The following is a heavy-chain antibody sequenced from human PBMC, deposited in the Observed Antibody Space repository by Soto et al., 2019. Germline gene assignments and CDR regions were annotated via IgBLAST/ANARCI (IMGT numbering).Heavy chain of an antibody. Sequence: APGKGLEWVSVIYSGGSTYYADSVKGRFTISRDNSKNTLYLQMNSLIAEDTAVYYCARDRHSYGPNYYYYYGMDVWGQGTTVTVSS. CDR3: ARDRHSYGPNYYYYYGMDV. V-gene: IGHV3-66*01. J-gene: IGHJ6*02. D-gene: IGHD5-18*01. CDR2: IYSGGST.